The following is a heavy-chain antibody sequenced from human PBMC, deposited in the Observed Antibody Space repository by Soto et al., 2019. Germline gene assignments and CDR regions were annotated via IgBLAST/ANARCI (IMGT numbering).Heavy chain of an antibody. V-gene: IGHV3-23*01. J-gene: IGHJ4*02. CDR2: ISSSGSGT. D-gene: IGHD6-19*01. CDR1: GFTFSKYA. CDR3: AKDTPPYSSGWYDY. Sequence: PGGSLRLSCAASGFTFSKYAMTWARQAPGKGLEWVSAISSSGSGTYYVDSVKGRFTVSRDNSKNTLYLQMNSLRAEDTAVYYCAKDTPPYSSGWYDYWGQGTLFTVSS.